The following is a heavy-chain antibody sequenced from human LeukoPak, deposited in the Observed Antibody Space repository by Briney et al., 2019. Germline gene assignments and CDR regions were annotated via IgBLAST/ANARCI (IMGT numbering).Heavy chain of an antibody. Sequence: PGGSLRLSCAASGFTFSDYYMSWIRQAPGKGPEWVSYISSSGSTIYYADSVKGRFTISRDNAKNSLYLQMNSLRAEDTAVYYCARDMKATYYDFWSGPTFDYWGQGTLVTVSS. V-gene: IGHV3-11*01. CDR2: ISSSGSTI. J-gene: IGHJ4*02. CDR3: ARDMKATYYDFWSGPTFDY. CDR1: GFTFSDYY. D-gene: IGHD3-3*01.